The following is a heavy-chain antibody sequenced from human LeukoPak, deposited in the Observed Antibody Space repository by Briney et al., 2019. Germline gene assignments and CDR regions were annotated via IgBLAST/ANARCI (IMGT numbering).Heavy chain of an antibody. V-gene: IGHV3-23*01. J-gene: IGHJ4*02. CDR2: ISGSGGAT. D-gene: IGHD2-2*01. CDR3: AKGPVVPVATYFFDY. Sequence: GGSLRLSYAASGFTFSNYATTWVRQAPGKGLEWVSAISGSGGATFYADSVKGRFSISRDNSKNTLYVQMNSLSPEDTAVYYCAKGPVVPVATYFFDYWGQGTLVIVSS. CDR1: GFTFSNYA.